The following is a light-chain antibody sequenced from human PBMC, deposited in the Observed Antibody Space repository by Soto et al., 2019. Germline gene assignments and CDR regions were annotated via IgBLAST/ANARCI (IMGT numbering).Light chain of an antibody. CDR3: QHYDSLPIT. V-gene: IGKV3-20*01. J-gene: IGKJ5*01. CDR2: GAS. Sequence: IVWTHSPGTLSLSPGERATLSFRASQSVSSSYLAWYQQKPGQAPRLLIYGASSRATGIPDRFSGSGSGTDFTLTISRLEPEDFAVFYCQHYDSLPITFGQGTRLEIK. CDR1: QSVSSSY.